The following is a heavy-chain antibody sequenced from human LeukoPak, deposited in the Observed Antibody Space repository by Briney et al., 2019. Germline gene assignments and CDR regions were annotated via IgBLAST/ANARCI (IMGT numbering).Heavy chain of an antibody. V-gene: IGHV1-46*01. CDR1: GYTFTSYY. D-gene: IGHD2-2*01. J-gene: IGHJ1*01. CDR2: INPSGGST. Sequence: GASVKVSCKASGYTFTSYYMNWVRQAPGQGLEWMGIINPSGGSTDYAQKFQGRVTMTRDTSTRTVYMELSSLRSEDTAVDYCVVQAAASGRSVMYFQHWGQGTLVTVSS. CDR3: VVQAAASGRSVMYFQH.